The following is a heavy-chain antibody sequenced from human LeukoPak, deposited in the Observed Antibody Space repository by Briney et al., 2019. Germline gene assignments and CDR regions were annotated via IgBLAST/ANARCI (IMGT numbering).Heavy chain of an antibody. CDR3: ARHVRPHVHGFDV. CDR1: GGSISSSSYY. D-gene: IGHD6-6*01. V-gene: IGHV4-39*07. Sequence: SETLSLTCTVSGGSISSSSYYWGWIRQPPGKGLGGIGSIYYSGSTYYNPSLKSRVTISVDTSKNQFSPTLSSATAAAPAAYYCARHVRPHVHGFDVWGQGTMVTVSS. CDR2: IYYSGST. J-gene: IGHJ3*01.